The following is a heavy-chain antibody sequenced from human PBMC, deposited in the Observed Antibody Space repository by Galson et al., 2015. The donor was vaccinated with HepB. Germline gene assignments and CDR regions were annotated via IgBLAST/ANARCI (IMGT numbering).Heavy chain of an antibody. Sequence: SLRLSCAASGFTFSSYWMHWVRQAPGKGLVWVSRINSDGSSTSYADSVKGRFTISRDNAKNTLYLQMNSLRAEDTAVYYCARGDTAMVYYYYYYMDVWGKGTTVTVSS. CDR1: GFTFSSYW. V-gene: IGHV3-74*01. D-gene: IGHD5-18*01. CDR2: INSDGSST. CDR3: ARGDTAMVYYYYYYMDV. J-gene: IGHJ6*03.